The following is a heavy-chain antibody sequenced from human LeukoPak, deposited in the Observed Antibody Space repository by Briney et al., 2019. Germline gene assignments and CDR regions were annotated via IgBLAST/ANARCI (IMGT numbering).Heavy chain of an antibody. V-gene: IGHV3-33*01. D-gene: IGHD3-22*01. J-gene: IGHJ4*02. CDR3: ARGDPSYYDSSAGFDY. CDR1: EFTLSTYG. CDR2: IWCDGSNK. Sequence: GGSLRLSCAASEFTLSTYGMHWVRQAPGKGLEWVAVIWCDGSNKYYADSVKGRFTISRDNSKNTLSLQMNSLRAEDTAVYYCARGDPSYYDSSAGFDYWGRGTLVTVSS.